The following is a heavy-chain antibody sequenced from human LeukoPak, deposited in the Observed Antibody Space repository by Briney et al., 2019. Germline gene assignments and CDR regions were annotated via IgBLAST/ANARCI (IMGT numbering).Heavy chain of an antibody. CDR3: AGHRYYYGSGSYP. Sequence: SETLSLTCTVSGGFISSYYWSWIRQPPGKGLEWIGYIYYSGSTNYNPSLKSRVTISVDTSKNQFSLKLSSVTAADTAVYYCAGHRYYYGSGSYPWGQGTLVTVSS. V-gene: IGHV4-59*01. CDR2: IYYSGST. CDR1: GGFISSYY. J-gene: IGHJ5*02. D-gene: IGHD3-10*01.